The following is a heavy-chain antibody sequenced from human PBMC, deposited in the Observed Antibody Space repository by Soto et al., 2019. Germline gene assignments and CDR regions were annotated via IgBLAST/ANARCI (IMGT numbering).Heavy chain of an antibody. D-gene: IGHD6-19*01. CDR2: TYYRSKWYN. CDR1: GDSVSSNSAA. J-gene: IGHJ6*02. Sequence: PSQTLSLTCAISGDSVSSNSAAWNWIRHSPSRGLEWLGRTYYRSKWYNDYAVSVKSRITINPDTSKNQFSLQLNSVTPEDTAVYYCARDQWLVRYYYYGMDVWGQGTTVTVSS. V-gene: IGHV6-1*01. CDR3: ARDQWLVRYYYYGMDV.